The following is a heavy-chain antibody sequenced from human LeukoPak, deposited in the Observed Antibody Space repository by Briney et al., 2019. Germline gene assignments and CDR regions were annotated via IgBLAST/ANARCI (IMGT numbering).Heavy chain of an antibody. CDR1: GGSISSYY. CDR2: IYYSGST. Sequence: SETLSLTCTVSGGSISSYYWSWIRQPPGKGLKWIGYIYYSGSTNYNPSLKSRVTISVDTSKNQFSVKLSSVTATDTAVYYCARVRSSGWGKNFDYWGQGTLVTVSS. J-gene: IGHJ4*02. V-gene: IGHV4-59*01. CDR3: ARVRSSGWGKNFDY. D-gene: IGHD6-19*01.